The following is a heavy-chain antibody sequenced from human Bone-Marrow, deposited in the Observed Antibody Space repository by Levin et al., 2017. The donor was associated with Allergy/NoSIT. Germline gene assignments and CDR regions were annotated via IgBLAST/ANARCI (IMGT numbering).Heavy chain of an antibody. D-gene: IGHD2-15*01. CDR1: GYMFNTFV. CDR2: INPNNDGT. CDR3: ARQVADGSHYFDY. V-gene: IGHV1-2*02. J-gene: IGHJ4*02. Sequence: GESLKISCKASGYMFNTFVINWVRQAPGQGLEWMGWINPNNDGTINAQKLRGRVTMTRDTSTSTAYMELSRLTTDDTAMYFCARQVADGSHYFDYWGQGTLVTVSS.